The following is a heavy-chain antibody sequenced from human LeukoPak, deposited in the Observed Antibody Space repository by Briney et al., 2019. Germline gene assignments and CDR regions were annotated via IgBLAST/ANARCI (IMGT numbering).Heavy chain of an antibody. D-gene: IGHD3-10*01. CDR1: GYTFTGYY. Sequence: ASVKVSCKASGYTFTGYYMHWVRQAPGQGLEWMGWINPNSGGTNYAQKFQGRVTMTRDTSISTAYMELSRLRSDDTAVYYCARGLWFGELIPDYWGQGTLVTVSS. J-gene: IGHJ4*02. CDR2: INPNSGGT. CDR3: ARGLWFGELIPDY. V-gene: IGHV1-2*02.